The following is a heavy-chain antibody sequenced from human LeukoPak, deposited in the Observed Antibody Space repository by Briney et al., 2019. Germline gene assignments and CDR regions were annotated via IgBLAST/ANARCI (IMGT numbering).Heavy chain of an antibody. CDR2: IGTAGDT. Sequence: GGSLRLSCAASGFTFSDYDMHWVRQATGKGLEWVSAIGTAGDTYYTGSVKGRFTISRENAKNSLYLQMNCLRAGDTAVYYCARVAKERVGGVYYFDYWGQGTLVTVSS. D-gene: IGHD1-1*01. J-gene: IGHJ4*02. V-gene: IGHV3-13*01. CDR3: ARVAKERVGGVYYFDY. CDR1: GFTFSDYD.